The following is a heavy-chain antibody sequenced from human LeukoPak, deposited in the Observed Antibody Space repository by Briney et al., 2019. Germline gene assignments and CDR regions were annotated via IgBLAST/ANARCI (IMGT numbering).Heavy chain of an antibody. Sequence: GASVKVSCMASGYTFTGYYMHWVRQAPGQGLEWVGWINPNSGGTNYAQKFQGRVTMTRDTSISTAYMELSRLRSDDTAVYYCARGEAEVADAFDIWGQGTMVTVSS. CDR2: INPNSGGT. V-gene: IGHV1-2*02. J-gene: IGHJ3*02. CDR1: GYTFTGYY. D-gene: IGHD3-16*01. CDR3: ARGEAEVADAFDI.